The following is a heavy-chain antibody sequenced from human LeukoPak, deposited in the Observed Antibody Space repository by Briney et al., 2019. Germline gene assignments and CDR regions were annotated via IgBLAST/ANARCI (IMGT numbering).Heavy chain of an antibody. D-gene: IGHD5-12*01. V-gene: IGHV1-69*13. CDR1: GDSFSTYA. Sequence: GASVKVSCKASGDSFSTYAITWVRQAPGQGLEWMGEIIPIFDTTNYARKFQARVTITADESTSTSYLELSSLRSEDTAVYYCAGTVDIVANIPHWGQGTLVTVSS. CDR2: IIPIFDTT. J-gene: IGHJ4*02. CDR3: AGTVDIVANIPH.